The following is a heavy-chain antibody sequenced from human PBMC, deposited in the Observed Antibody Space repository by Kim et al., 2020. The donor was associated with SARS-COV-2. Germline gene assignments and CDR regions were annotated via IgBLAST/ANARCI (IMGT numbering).Heavy chain of an antibody. CDR1: GYTFTSYA. D-gene: IGHD1-26*01. Sequence: ASVKVSCKASGYTFTSYAMHWVRQAPGQRLEWMGWINAGNANTKYSQKFQGRVTINRDTYASTAYMELSSLRSEDTAVYYCARPYSGSYGMDVWGQGTTVTVSS. CDR3: ARPYSGSYGMDV. CDR2: INAGNANT. J-gene: IGHJ6*02. V-gene: IGHV1-3*01.